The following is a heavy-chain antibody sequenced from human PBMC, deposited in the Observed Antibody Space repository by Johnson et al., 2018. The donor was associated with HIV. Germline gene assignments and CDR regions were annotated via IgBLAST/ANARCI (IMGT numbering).Heavy chain of an antibody. Sequence: QVQLVESGGGVVQPGGSVRLSCAASGFSFSSYGMHWVRQAPGKGLEWVAFIQYDGSNKYYADSVKGRFSISRDNSKNMLYLQMNSLRAEDTAVYYCARDFRYSSSWYDAFDIWG. J-gene: IGHJ3*02. V-gene: IGHV3-30*02. D-gene: IGHD6-13*01. CDR2: IQYDGSNK. CDR3: ARDFRYSSSWYDAFDI. CDR1: GFSFSSYG.